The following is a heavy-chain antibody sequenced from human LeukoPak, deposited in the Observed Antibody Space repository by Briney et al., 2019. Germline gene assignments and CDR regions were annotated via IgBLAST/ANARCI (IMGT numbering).Heavy chain of an antibody. V-gene: IGHV4-4*02. J-gene: IGHJ5*02. D-gene: IGHD3-22*01. CDR1: GGSISSSNW. CDR2: IYHSGST. CDR3: ARKYYYDPKTFDP. Sequence: SETLSLTCDVTGGSISSSNWWSWVRQPPGKGLEWIGEIYHSGSTNYNSSLKSRVTISVDKSRNRFSLKLTSVTAADTAVYYCARKYYYDPKTFDPWGQGTLVTVSS.